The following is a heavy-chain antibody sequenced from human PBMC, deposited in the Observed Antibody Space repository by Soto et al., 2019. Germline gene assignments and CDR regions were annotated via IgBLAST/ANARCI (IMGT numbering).Heavy chain of an antibody. V-gene: IGHV4-39*07. CDR2: IYSSGST. CDR3: ASSVSRYFDLTHGWFDP. CDR1: GDSISGSRHF. Sequence: SETLSLTCSVSGDSISGSRHFWGWVRQPPGKGMEWSVCIYSSGSTYHNPSLKSRVTISVDTSDNQFSLKLISVTAADTAVYYCASSVSRYFDLTHGWFDPWGQGTLVTVSS. D-gene: IGHD3-9*01. J-gene: IGHJ5*02.